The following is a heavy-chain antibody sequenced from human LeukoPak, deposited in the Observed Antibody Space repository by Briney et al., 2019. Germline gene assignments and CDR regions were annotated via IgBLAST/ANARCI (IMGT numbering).Heavy chain of an antibody. CDR3: ARDRVPRKRGYSGYDRTDYYYYYMDV. CDR1: GFTFSSYG. V-gene: IGHV3-30*02. CDR2: IRYDGSNK. D-gene: IGHD5-12*01. Sequence: GGSLRLSCAASGFTFSSYGMHWVRQAPGKGLEWVAFIRYDGSNKYYADSVKGRFTISRDNSKNTLYLQMNSLRAEDTAVYYCARDRVPRKRGYSGYDRTDYYYYYMDVWGKGTTVTVSS. J-gene: IGHJ6*03.